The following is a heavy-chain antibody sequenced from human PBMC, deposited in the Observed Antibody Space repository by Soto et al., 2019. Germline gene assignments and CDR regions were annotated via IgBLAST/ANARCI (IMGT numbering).Heavy chain of an antibody. D-gene: IGHD2-15*01. CDR3: ARSRGYCSGGSCYSGPIYYYYGMDV. J-gene: IGHJ6*02. CDR2: IDWDDDR. V-gene: IGHV2-70*11. CDR1: GFSLSTSGMC. Sequence: SGPTLVNPTQTLTLTCTFSGFSLSTSGMCVSWIRQPPGKALEWLARIDWDDDRYYSTSLKTRLTISKDTSKNQVVLTMTNMDPVDTATYYCARSRGYCSGGSCYSGPIYYYYGMDVWGQGITVTVSS.